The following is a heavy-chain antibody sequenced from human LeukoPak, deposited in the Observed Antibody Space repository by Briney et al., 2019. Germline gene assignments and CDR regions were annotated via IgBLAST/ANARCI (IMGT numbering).Heavy chain of an antibody. J-gene: IGHJ6*03. CDR1: GFTLRSYG. CDR3: AKATNYYYMDV. V-gene: IGHV3-30*02. Sequence: PGGSLRLSSAASGFTLRSYGMHWVRQATGKGLEWVAFIRYDETDKYYADSVKGRFTISRDNSKNTLYLQMSSLRAEDTAVYYCAKATNYYYMDVWGKGTTVTVSS. CDR2: IRYDETDK.